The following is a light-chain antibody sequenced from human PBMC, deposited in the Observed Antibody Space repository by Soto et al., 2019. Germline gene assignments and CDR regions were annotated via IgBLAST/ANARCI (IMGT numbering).Light chain of an antibody. J-gene: IGKJ4*01. CDR3: QQFSSYPLT. Sequence: DIQLTQSPSSVSASVGDRVTITCRASQGIGSWLAWYQQQPGKAPKLLIYDASSRATGIPDRFSGGGSGTDFTLTISRLEPEDFAVYYCQQFSSYPLTFGGGTKVDIK. CDR1: QGIGSW. CDR2: DAS. V-gene: IGKV1-12*01.